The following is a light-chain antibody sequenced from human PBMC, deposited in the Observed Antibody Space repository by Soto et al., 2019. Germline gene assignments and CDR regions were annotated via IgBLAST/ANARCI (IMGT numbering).Light chain of an antibody. CDR3: HQSYSSRFT. V-gene: IGKV1-39*01. CDR2: AAS. Sequence: DIQMTQSPPSLSASVGDRVIITCRASQSIDNYLNWYQQKPGKAPKLLIYAASTLQSGVPSRFSASGSETDFTLTLSSLQPEDFATYYCHQSYSSRFTCGNGSQLDIK. CDR1: QSIDNY. J-gene: IGKJ3*01.